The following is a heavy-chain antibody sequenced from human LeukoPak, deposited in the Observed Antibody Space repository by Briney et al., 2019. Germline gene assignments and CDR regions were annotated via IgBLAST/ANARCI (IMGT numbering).Heavy chain of an antibody. J-gene: IGHJ6*03. Sequence: PGGSLRLSCAASGFTFSSYAMHWVRQAPGKGLEWVAVISCDGSNKYYADSVKGRFTISRDNSKNTLYLQMNSLRAEDTAVYYCARAGFYSNYSLYYYYMDVWGKGTTVTVSS. CDR3: ARAGFYSNYSLYYYYMDV. CDR2: ISCDGSNK. D-gene: IGHD4-11*01. V-gene: IGHV3-30*01. CDR1: GFTFSSYA.